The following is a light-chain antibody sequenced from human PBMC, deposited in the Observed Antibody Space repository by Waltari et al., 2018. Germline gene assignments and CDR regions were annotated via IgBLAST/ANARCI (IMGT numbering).Light chain of an antibody. V-gene: IGLV2-23*01. CDR2: EAI. Sequence: QSALPQPASVFGTPGQSITIPCTGTTSDVGNYDRVSWYLQHPGKAPKLLICEAIKRPSGVSSRFSGSKSGNTASLTISGLQAEDEADYYCCSYAGRGTYVFGSGTKVTV. CDR1: TSDVGNYDR. CDR3: CSYAGRGTYV. J-gene: IGLJ1*01.